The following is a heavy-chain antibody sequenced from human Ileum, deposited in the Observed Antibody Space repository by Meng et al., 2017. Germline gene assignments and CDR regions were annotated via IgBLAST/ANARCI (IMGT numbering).Heavy chain of an antibody. D-gene: IGHD1-7*01. CDR1: GYTFTSSD. Sequence: VQLVQSGAEVKKPGASVKVSCKASGYTFTSSDINWVRQASGQGLEWFGWMNPDSGNTGYAQKFQGRVTITRDTSRTTAYMELSSLRSEDTAVYYCASLRYNWNYSADYWGQGTLVTVSS. CDR3: ASLRYNWNYSADY. V-gene: IGHV1-8*01. CDR2: MNPDSGNT. J-gene: IGHJ4*02.